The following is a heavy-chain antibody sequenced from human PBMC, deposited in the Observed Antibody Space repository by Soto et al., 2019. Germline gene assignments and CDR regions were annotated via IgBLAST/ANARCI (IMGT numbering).Heavy chain of an antibody. J-gene: IGHJ4*02. CDR2: ISSTANYI. Sequence: GGSLRLSCAASGFTFTRYSMNWVRQAPGKGLEWVSSISSTANYIYYGDSMKGRFTISRDNAKNSLYLEMNSLRAEDTAVYYCARESEDLTSNFDYWGQGTLVTV. V-gene: IGHV3-21*06. CDR3: ARESEDLTSNFDY. CDR1: GFTFTRYS.